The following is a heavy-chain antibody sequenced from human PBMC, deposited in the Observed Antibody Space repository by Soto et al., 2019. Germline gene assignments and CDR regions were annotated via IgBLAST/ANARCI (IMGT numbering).Heavy chain of an antibody. Sequence: QVQLEQSGAEVKKPGSSVKISCKASGGTLSDHGVSWLRQAPGQGLEWVGGTIPVFNTAKYAPKFQGRVTTAADKYTNLAYMELGSLRSDDTAFYYCARGVYGSGNYYTGPSAFDIWCQGTLVIVSS. J-gene: IGHJ3*02. D-gene: IGHD3-10*01. CDR3: ARGVYGSGNYYTGPSAFDI. V-gene: IGHV1-69*06. CDR2: TIPVFNTA. CDR1: GGTLSDHG.